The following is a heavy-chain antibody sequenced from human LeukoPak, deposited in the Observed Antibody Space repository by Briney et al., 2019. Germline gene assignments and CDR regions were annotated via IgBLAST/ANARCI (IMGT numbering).Heavy chain of an antibody. Sequence: PGGSLRLSCAAPGFTFSNAWMSWVRQAPGKGLEWVANIKQDGSEKYYVDSVKGRFTVSRDNAKQSLYLQMNSLRAEDTAVYYCARGSGWTDYWGQGTLVTVSS. J-gene: IGHJ4*02. CDR3: ARGSGWTDY. V-gene: IGHV3-7*01. D-gene: IGHD6-19*01. CDR2: IKQDGSEK. CDR1: GFTFSNAW.